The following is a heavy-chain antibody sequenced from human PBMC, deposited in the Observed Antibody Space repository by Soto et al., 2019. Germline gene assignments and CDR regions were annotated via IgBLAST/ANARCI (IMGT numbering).Heavy chain of an antibody. CDR3: ARSGNVLMVYDYYYYYGMDV. CDR2: IYYSGST. V-gene: IGHV4-59*01. D-gene: IGHD2-8*01. CDR1: GGSISSYY. Sequence: QVQLQESGPGLVKPSETLSLTCTVSGGSISSYYWSWIRQPPGKGLEWIGYIYYSGSTNYNPSLKSRVTISVDTSKNQFSLKLSSVTAADTAVYYCARSGNVLMVYDYYYYYGMDVWGQGTTVTVSS. J-gene: IGHJ6*02.